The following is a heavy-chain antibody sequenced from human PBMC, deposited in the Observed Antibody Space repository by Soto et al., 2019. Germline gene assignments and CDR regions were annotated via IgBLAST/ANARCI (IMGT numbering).Heavy chain of an antibody. CDR3: ARDSQVDGSGYV. J-gene: IGHJ6*02. CDR1: GGTFSSYA. Sequence: ASVKVSCKASGGTFSSYAISWVRQAPGQGLEWVGGIIPIFGSANYAQIFQGRVTITADESTSTAYMELSSLRSEDTAVYYCARDSQVDGSGYVWGQGTTVTVSS. CDR2: IIPIFGSA. V-gene: IGHV1-69*13. D-gene: IGHD3-10*01.